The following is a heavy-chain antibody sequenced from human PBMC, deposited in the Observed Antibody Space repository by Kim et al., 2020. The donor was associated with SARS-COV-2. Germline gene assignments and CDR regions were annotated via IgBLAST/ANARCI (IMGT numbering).Heavy chain of an antibody. D-gene: IGHD3-10*01. CDR3: ARSWLGSGSYKIPSYYYYGMDV. Sequence: SVKVSCKASGGTFSSYAISWVRQAPGQGLEWMGGIIPIFGTANYAQKFQGRVTITADESTSTAYMELSSLRSEDTAVYYCARSWLGSGSYKIPSYYYYGMDVWGQGTTVTVSS. CDR1: GGTFSSYA. CDR2: IIPIFGTA. V-gene: IGHV1-69*13. J-gene: IGHJ6*02.